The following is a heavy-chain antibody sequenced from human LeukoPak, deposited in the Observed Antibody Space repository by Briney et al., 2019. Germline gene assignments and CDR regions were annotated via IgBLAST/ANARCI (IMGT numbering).Heavy chain of an antibody. CDR1: GYTFTSYG. D-gene: IGHD3-22*01. CDR2: ISAYNSNT. V-gene: IGHV1-18*01. CDR3: ARNRADSSAWPSDY. Sequence: ASVKVSCKASGYTFTSYGISWVRQAPGQGLEWMGWISAYNSNTNYAQKLQGRVSMTTDTSTSAAYMELWSLRSDDTAVYCCARNRADSSAWPSDYWGQGTLVTVSS. J-gene: IGHJ4*02.